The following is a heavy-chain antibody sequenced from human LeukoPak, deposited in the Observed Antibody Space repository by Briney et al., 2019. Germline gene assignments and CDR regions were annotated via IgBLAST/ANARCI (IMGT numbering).Heavy chain of an antibody. CDR2: IYPGDSDT. Sequence: GEPLKIPCKGSGYSFTSYWIGWVRQMPGKGLEWMGIIYPGDSDTRYSPSFQGQVTISADKSISTAYLQWSSLKASDTAMYYCARQIPRKYYYGSGSIYYFDYWGQGTLVTVSS. D-gene: IGHD3-10*01. CDR3: ARQIPRKYYYGSGSIYYFDY. CDR1: GYSFTSYW. V-gene: IGHV5-51*01. J-gene: IGHJ4*02.